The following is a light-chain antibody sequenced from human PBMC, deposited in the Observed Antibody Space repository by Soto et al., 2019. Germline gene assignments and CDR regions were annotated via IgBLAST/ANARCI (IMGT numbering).Light chain of an antibody. CDR2: EVT. CDR3: SSYAGSNTVL. CDR1: SSDVGGYLY. Sequence: QSALTQPPSASGSPGQSVTISCTGTSSDVGGYLYVSWYQQHPGKAPKLMIFEVTKRPSGVPDRFSGSKSGNTASLTVSVLQAEDEANYYCSSYAGSNTVLFGGGTKLNVL. J-gene: IGLJ2*01. V-gene: IGLV2-8*01.